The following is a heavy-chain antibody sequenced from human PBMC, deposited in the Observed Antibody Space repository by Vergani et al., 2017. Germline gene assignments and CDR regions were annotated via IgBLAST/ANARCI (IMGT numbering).Heavy chain of an antibody. CDR1: GGSISSSSYY. V-gene: IGHV4-39*07. J-gene: IGHJ4*02. D-gene: IGHD7-27*01. CDR3: ATGAGPFDI. CDR2: IYYSGST. Sequence: QLQLQESGPGLVKPSETLSLTCTVSGGSISSSSYYWGWIRQPPGKGLEWIGSIYYSGSTYYNPSLKSRVTISVDTSKNQFSLKLTAVTAADTAVYYCATGAGPFDIWGQGTLVTVSS.